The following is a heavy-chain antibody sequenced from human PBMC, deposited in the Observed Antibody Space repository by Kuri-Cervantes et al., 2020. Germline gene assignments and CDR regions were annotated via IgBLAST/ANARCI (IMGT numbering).Heavy chain of an antibody. CDR2: IIPIFGTA. V-gene: IGHV1-69*13. CDR1: GYTFTSYD. CDR3: ARDRGLLLLWFGESGNYYGMDV. J-gene: IGHJ6*02. D-gene: IGHD3-10*01. Sequence: SVKVSCKASGYTFTSYDISWVRQAPGQGLEWMGGIIPIFGTANYAQKFQGRVTITADESTSTAYMELSSLRSEDTAVYYCARDRGLLLLWFGESGNYYGMDVWGQGTTVTVSS.